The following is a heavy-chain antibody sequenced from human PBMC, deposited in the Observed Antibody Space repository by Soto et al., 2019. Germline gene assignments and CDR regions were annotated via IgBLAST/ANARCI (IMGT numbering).Heavy chain of an antibody. D-gene: IGHD6-19*01. CDR2: ISAYNGNT. Sequence: VASVKVSCKASGYTFTSYGISWVRQAPGQGLEWMGWISAYNGNTNYAQKLQGRVTMTTDTSTSTAYMELRSLRSDDTAVYYCAVAPGIAVAGPRARFDPWGQGTLVTVSS. J-gene: IGHJ5*02. V-gene: IGHV1-18*01. CDR1: GYTFTSYG. CDR3: AVAPGIAVAGPRARFDP.